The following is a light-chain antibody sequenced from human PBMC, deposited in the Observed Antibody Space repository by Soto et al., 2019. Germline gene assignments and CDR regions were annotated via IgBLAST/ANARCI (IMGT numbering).Light chain of an antibody. CDR1: QSVSSSY. CDR3: QQYGSSPST. J-gene: IGKJ1*01. CDR2: GAS. V-gene: IGKV3-20*01. Sequence: EIVLTQSPGTLSLSPGERATLSCRASQSVSSSYLAWYQQKPGQAPRLLIYGASSRATGIPDRFSGSGSGKDFPLTISRLEPEDFAVYYCQQYGSSPSTFGQGTKV.